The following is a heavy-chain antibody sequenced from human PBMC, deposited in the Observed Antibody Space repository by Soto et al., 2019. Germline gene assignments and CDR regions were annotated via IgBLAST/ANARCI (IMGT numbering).Heavy chain of an antibody. J-gene: IGHJ3*02. CDR3: AFLELRFLFVFYI. CDR1: GFTFSSYG. Sequence: PGGSLRLSCAASGFTFSSYGMHWVRQAPGKGLEWVAVIWYDGSNKYYADSVKGRFTISRDNSKNTLYLQMNSLRAEDTAVYYWAFLELRFLFVFYIRAQGTMVLVS. CDR2: IWYDGSNK. V-gene: IGHV3-33*01. D-gene: IGHD1-7*01.